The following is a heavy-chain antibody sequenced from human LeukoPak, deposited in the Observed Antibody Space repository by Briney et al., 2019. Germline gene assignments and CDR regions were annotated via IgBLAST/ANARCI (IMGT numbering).Heavy chain of an antibody. D-gene: IGHD1-26*01. CDR1: GYIFRNYG. Sequence: GRSLRLSCAASGYIFRNYGMHWVRQAPGKGLEWLAVVNFDGRNKYNADSVKGRFTISRDDSKNTLYLQMNRLRPEDTGIYYCAKWEGNSEYYLDYWGQGTLVTVSS. CDR2: VNFDGRNK. J-gene: IGHJ4*02. V-gene: IGHV3-33*06. CDR3: AKWEGNSEYYLDY.